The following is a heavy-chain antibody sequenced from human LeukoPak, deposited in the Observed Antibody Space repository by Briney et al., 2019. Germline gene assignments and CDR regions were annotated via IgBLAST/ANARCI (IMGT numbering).Heavy chain of an antibody. D-gene: IGHD2-2*01. J-gene: IGHJ6*03. Sequence: GASVKVSCKASGYTFTGYYMHWVRQAPGQGLEWMGWINPNSGGTNYAQKFQGRVTMTRDTSISTAYMELSRLRSDDTAVYYSARDRAPAVASDYYYMDVWGKGNTVTVSS. CDR2: INPNSGGT. V-gene: IGHV1-2*02. CDR3: ARDRAPAVASDYYYMDV. CDR1: GYTFTGYY.